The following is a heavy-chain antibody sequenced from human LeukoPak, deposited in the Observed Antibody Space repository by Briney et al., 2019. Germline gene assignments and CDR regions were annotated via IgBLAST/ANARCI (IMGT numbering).Heavy chain of an antibody. Sequence: GASVKVSCKASGYTFTGYYMHWVRQAPGQGLEWMGWINPNSGGTNYAQKFQGRVTMTRDTSISTAYMELSRLRSDGTAVYYCARAHLRFLEWLLPYYFDYWGQGTLVTVSS. CDR1: GYTFTGYY. J-gene: IGHJ4*02. CDR2: INPNSGGT. V-gene: IGHV1-2*02. D-gene: IGHD3-3*01. CDR3: ARAHLRFLEWLLPYYFDY.